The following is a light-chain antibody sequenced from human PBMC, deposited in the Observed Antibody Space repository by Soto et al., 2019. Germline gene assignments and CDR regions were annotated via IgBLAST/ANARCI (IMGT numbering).Light chain of an antibody. CDR2: RNN. CDR1: SSNIGSNY. J-gene: IGLJ2*01. Sequence: QSVLTQPPSASGTPGQRVTISCSGSSSNIGSNYVYGYQQLPGTAPKLLIYRNNQRPSGVPDRFSGSKSGTSASLAISGLRSEDEADYYCAAWDDSLSDVVFGGGTKVTVL. V-gene: IGLV1-47*01. CDR3: AAWDDSLSDVV.